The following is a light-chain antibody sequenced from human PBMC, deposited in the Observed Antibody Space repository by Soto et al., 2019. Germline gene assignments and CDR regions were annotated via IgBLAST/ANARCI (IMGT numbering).Light chain of an antibody. CDR2: DAS. CDR3: QQSYTTPRT. Sequence: DIQMTQSPSSLSASVGDRVTITCRASQTIKNFLNWYQQRPGKAPTLLIYDASSLQTGVPSRFSGSGSGTDLTLPISSLLPEDLATYYCQQSYTTPRTFGGGTKVEIK. V-gene: IGKV1-39*01. J-gene: IGKJ4*01. CDR1: QTIKNF.